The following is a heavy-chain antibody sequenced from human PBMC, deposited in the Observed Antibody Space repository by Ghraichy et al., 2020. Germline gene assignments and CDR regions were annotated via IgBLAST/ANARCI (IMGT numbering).Heavy chain of an antibody. Sequence: GGSLRLSCAASGFTFSSYSMNWVRQAPGKGLEWVSSISSSSSYIYYADSVKGRFTISRDNAKNSLYLQMNSLRVEDTAVYYCARVRATTLYDAFDIWGQGTMVTVSS. CDR3: ARVRATTLYDAFDI. V-gene: IGHV3-21*01. J-gene: IGHJ3*02. CDR2: ISSSSSYI. D-gene: IGHD1-26*01. CDR1: GFTFSSYS.